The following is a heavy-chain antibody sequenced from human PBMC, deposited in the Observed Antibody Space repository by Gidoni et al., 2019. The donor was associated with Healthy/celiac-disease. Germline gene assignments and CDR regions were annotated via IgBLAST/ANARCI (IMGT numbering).Heavy chain of an antibody. CDR2: ISGSGGST. D-gene: IGHD2-15*01. Sequence: EVQLLESGGGLVQPGGSLRLSCAASGFPFSSYAMSWVRQAPGKGLEWGSGISGSGGSTYYADSVKGRFTISRDNSKNTLYLQMNSLRAEDTAVYYCAKGFRGGYCSGGSCYLEAFDIWGQGTMVTVSS. CDR3: AKGFRGGYCSGGSCYLEAFDI. V-gene: IGHV3-23*01. J-gene: IGHJ3*02. CDR1: GFPFSSYA.